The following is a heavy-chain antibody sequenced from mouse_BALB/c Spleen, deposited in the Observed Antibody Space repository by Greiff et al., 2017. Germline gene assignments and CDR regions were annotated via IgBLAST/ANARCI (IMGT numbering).Heavy chain of an antibody. CDR3: ARDMTGYDYDVGAMDY. V-gene: IGHV5-15*02. J-gene: IGHJ4*01. CDR1: GFTFSDYG. D-gene: IGHD2-4*01. Sequence: EVQLVESGGGLVQPGGSRKLSCAASGFTFSDYGMAWVRQAPGKGPEWVAFISNLAYSIYYADTVTGRFTISRENAKNTLYLEMSSLRSEDTAMYYCARDMTGYDYDVGAMDYWGQGTSVTVSS. CDR2: ISNLAYSI.